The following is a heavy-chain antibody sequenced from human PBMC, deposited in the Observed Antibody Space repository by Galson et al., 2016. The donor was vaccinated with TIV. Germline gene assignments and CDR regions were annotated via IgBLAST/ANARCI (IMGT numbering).Heavy chain of an antibody. Sequence: SLRLSCAASGFTFGSYGMHWVRQAPGKGLEWVAVMWFDGSDIYYADSVKGRFTISRDNSKNTLYLQMNSLRGEDTAVHYCARARYSNGWFTDFWCLGTLVTVSS. CDR1: GFTFGSYG. CDR2: MWFDGSDI. CDR3: ARARYSNGWFTDF. V-gene: IGHV3-33*01. J-gene: IGHJ4*02. D-gene: IGHD6-19*01.